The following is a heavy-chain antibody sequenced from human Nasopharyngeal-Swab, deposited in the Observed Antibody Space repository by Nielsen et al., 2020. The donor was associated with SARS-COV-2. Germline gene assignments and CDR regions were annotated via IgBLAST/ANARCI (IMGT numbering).Heavy chain of an antibody. J-gene: IGHJ4*02. CDR3: ARGLRWVAVVRWELLSGFDY. CDR2: INHSGST. D-gene: IGHD1-26*01. Sequence: WIRQPPVKGLEWIGEINHSGSTNYNPSLKSRVTISVDTYKNQFSLKLSSVTAAYTAVYYCARGLRWVAVVRWELLSGFDYWGQGTLVTVSS. V-gene: IGHV4-34*01.